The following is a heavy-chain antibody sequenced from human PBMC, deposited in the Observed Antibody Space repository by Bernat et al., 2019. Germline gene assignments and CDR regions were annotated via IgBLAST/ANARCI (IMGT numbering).Heavy chain of an antibody. Sequence: QVQLVESGGGVVQPGRSLRLSCAASGFTFSSCAMHWVRQAPGKGLEWVAVISYDGSNKYYADSVKGRFTISRDNSKNTLYLQMNSLRAEDTAVYYCARALSRCGGDCYSFDYWGQGTLVTVSS. CDR2: ISYDGSNK. V-gene: IGHV3-30-3*01. CDR3: ARALSRCGGDCYSFDY. J-gene: IGHJ4*02. CDR1: GFTFSSCA. D-gene: IGHD2-21*02.